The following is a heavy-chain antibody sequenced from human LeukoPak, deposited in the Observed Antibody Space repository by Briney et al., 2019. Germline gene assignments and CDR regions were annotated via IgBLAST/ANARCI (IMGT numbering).Heavy chain of an antibody. CDR2: IYHSGST. CDR3: ARGQWLPVFDF. Sequence: PSETLSLTCTVSGGFNTHYYWTWIRQPPGKELEWIGYIYHSGSTKYNPSLKSRVTISVDTSKNHFSLKLSSVTAADTAVYYCARGQWLPVFDFWGQGTLVTVSS. V-gene: IGHV4-59*01. D-gene: IGHD3-22*01. CDR1: GGFNTHYY. J-gene: IGHJ4*02.